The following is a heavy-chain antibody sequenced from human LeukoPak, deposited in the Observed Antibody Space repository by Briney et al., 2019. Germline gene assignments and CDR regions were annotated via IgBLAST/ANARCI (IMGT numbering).Heavy chain of an antibody. Sequence: GASVKVSCKASGYTFTSYYMHWVRQAPGQGLEWMGIINPSGGSTNYAQKFQGRVTITADESTSTAYMELSSLRSEDTAVYYCAREGRTIPSWGQGTLVTVSS. V-gene: IGHV1-46*01. J-gene: IGHJ4*02. CDR2: INPSGGST. CDR1: GYTFTSYY. CDR3: AREGRTIPS. D-gene: IGHD1-14*01.